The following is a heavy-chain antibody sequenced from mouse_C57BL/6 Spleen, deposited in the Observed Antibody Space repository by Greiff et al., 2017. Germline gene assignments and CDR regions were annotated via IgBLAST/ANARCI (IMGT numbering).Heavy chain of an antibody. CDR2: ISYDGSN. V-gene: IGHV3-6*01. CDR1: GYSITSGYY. Sequence: EVKLMESGPGLVHPSQSLSLTCPVTGYSITSGYYWICIRQFPGNKLEWMGYISYDGSNNYNPSLTNQISITRDTSKNQFFLKLNSVPTEDTSTFYCGRGGYDDFCYFDVWGTGAMVTVCS. J-gene: IGHJ1*03. CDR3: GRGGYDDFCYFDV. D-gene: IGHD2-3*01.